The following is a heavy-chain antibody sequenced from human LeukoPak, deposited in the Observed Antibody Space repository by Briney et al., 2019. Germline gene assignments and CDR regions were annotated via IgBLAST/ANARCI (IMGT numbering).Heavy chain of an antibody. CDR1: GFTFSSYA. CDR3: AKGSLSVVVISHFDY. J-gene: IGHJ4*02. CDR2: ISGSGGST. D-gene: IGHD2-21*01. V-gene: IGHV3-23*01. Sequence: PGGSLRLSCAASGFTFSSYAMSWVRQAPGKGLEWVSAISGSGGSTYYADSVKGRFTISRDNSKNTLYLQMNSLRAEDTAVYYCAKGSLSVVVISHFDYWGQGTLVTVSS.